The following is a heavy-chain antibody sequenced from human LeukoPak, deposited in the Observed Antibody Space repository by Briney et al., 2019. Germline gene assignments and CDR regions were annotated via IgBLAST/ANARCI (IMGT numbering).Heavy chain of an antibody. V-gene: IGHV1-2*02. CDR3: ARGLQGSVYAIEYYYYYYMDV. D-gene: IGHD2-8*01. Sequence: ASVKVSCKASGYTFTDYYMHWVRQAPGQGLEWMGWINPNSGGTNYAVKFQGRVTMTRDTSINTAYMELSSLRSEDTAVYYCARGLQGSVYAIEYYYYYYMDVWGEGTTVTVSS. CDR1: GYTFTDYY. CDR2: INPNSGGT. J-gene: IGHJ6*03.